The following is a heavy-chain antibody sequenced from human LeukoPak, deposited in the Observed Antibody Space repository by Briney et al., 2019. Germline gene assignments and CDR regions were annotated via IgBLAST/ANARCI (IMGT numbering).Heavy chain of an antibody. CDR3: ARYSGSYSDAFDI. V-gene: IGHV1-2*02. CDR1: GYTFTGYY. Sequence: GASVKVSCKASGYTFTGYYMHWVRQVPGQGLEWMGWINPNSGGTNYAQKFQGRVTMTRDTSISTAYMELSRLRSDDTAVYYCARYSGSYSDAFDIWGQGTMVTVSS. J-gene: IGHJ3*02. CDR2: INPNSGGT. D-gene: IGHD1-26*01.